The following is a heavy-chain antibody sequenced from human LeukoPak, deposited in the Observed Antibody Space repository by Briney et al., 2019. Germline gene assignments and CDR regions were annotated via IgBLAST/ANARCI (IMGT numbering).Heavy chain of an antibody. V-gene: IGHV1-2*02. D-gene: IGHD6-25*01. CDR3: GRASYSAGMGFDY. J-gene: IGHJ4*02. CDR2: INSNTGDT. CDR1: GYTFTGYF. Sequence: GASVKVSCKASGYTFTGYFIHWVRQAPGQGLEWMGCINSNTGDTNFAQKFQGRVTMTRDTSISTAYMEVTSLTSDDTAVYYCGRASYSAGMGFDYWGQGTLVTVSS.